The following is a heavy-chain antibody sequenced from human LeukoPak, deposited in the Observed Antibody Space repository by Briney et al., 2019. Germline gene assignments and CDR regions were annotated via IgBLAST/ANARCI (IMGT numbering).Heavy chain of an antibody. Sequence: GGSLRLSCAASGFTFSSYGMHWVRQAPGKGLEWVAVISYDGSNKYYADSVKGRFTISRDNSKNTLYLQMNSLRAEDTAVYYCAKDREDGYNFYGMDVWGQGTTVTVSS. V-gene: IGHV3-30*18. CDR1: GFTFSSYG. CDR2: ISYDGSNK. CDR3: AKDREDGYNFYGMDV. J-gene: IGHJ6*02. D-gene: IGHD5-24*01.